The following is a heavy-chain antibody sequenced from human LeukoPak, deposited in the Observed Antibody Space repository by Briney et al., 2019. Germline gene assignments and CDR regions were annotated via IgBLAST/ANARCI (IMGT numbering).Heavy chain of an antibody. CDR2: ISSTSATM. CDR3: ARDLRSCEGKVGYSRAFDV. D-gene: IGHD5-18*01. Sequence: GGSLRLSCVASGFTFSIYSMNWVRQAPGKGLEWVSYISSTSATMYYADSVKGRFIMSRDNAKNLLYLQLNSLTDEDTAVYYCARDLRSCEGKVGYSRAFDVWGQGTMVTVSS. CDR1: GFTFSIYS. V-gene: IGHV3-48*02. J-gene: IGHJ3*01.